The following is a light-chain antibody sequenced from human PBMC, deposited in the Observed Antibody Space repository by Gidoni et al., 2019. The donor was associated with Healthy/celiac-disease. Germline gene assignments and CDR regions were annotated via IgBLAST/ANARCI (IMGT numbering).Light chain of an antibody. J-gene: IGKJ5*01. CDR1: PDISHY. CDR2: DSS. V-gene: IGKV1-33*01. Sequence: DIQMTQSPSSLSASVRDRVTITCQASPDISHYLNLYQQKPGQAPKLLIYDSSNLETGVPTRFSVSGCGTDFTFTLSSLQPEDIETYYCQQYDNLPSITFGQGTRLEIK. CDR3: QQYDNLPSIT.